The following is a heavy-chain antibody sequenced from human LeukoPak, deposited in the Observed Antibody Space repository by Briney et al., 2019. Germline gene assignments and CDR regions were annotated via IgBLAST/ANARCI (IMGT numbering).Heavy chain of an antibody. V-gene: IGHV1-2*02. CDR1: GYTFTGYY. CDR3: AREGDTDMADLYYFDY. CDR2: INPNSGGT. J-gene: IGHJ4*02. D-gene: IGHD5-18*01. Sequence: EASVKVSCKASGYTFTGYYMHWVRQAPGQGLEWMGWINPNSGGTNYAQKFQGRVTMTRDTSISTAYMELSSLTPEDTAVYFCAREGDTDMADLYYFDYWGQGTLVTVSS.